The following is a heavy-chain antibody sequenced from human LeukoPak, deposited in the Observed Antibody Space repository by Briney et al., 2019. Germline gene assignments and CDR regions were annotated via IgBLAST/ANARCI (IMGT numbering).Heavy chain of an antibody. CDR1: GFNFSIYT. V-gene: IGHV3-21*04. D-gene: IGHD3-22*01. CDR2: ISSGTTYI. Sequence: GGSLRLSCAASGFNFSIYTMTWVRQAPGKGLQWVSSISSGTTYIYYADSVEGRFTISRDNAKNSLYLQMNSLRAEDTAVYYCAKLPEYYYDSSGYYFAGFDYWGQGTLVTVSS. J-gene: IGHJ4*02. CDR3: AKLPEYYYDSSGYYFAGFDY.